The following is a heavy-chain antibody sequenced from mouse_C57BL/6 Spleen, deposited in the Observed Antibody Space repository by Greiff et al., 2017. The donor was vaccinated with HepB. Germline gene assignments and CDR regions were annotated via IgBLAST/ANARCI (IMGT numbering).Heavy chain of an antibody. CDR3: ARRVWQLRGYFDY. J-gene: IGHJ2*01. V-gene: IGHV1-26*01. D-gene: IGHD2-10*02. Sequence: VQLQQSGPELVKPGASVKISCKASGYTFTDYYMNWVTQSHGKSLEWIGDINPNNGGTSYTQKFKGKATLTVDKSSSTAYMELRSLTSEDSAVYYCARRVWQLRGYFDYWGQGTTLTVSS. CDR1: GYTFTDYY. CDR2: INPNNGGT.